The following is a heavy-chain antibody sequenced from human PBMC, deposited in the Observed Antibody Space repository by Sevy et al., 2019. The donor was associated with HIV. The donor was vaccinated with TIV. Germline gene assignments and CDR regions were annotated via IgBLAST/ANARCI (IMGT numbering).Heavy chain of an antibody. CDR2: INHSGGAI. Sequence: GGSLRLSCAASGFIFSRYEMNWVRQAPGKGLEWVSYINHSGGAINYADSVKGRFTVSRDNAKNSLYLQMDSLRAEDTAVYYCARDLPPSATTVAHFDYWGHGTLVTVSS. J-gene: IGHJ4*01. CDR3: ARDLPPSATTVAHFDY. CDR1: GFIFSRYE. D-gene: IGHD4-17*01. V-gene: IGHV3-48*03.